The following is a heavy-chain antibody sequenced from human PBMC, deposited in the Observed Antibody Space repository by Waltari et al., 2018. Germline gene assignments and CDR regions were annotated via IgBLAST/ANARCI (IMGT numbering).Heavy chain of an antibody. V-gene: IGHV3-33*08. D-gene: IGHD7-27*01. J-gene: IGHJ4*02. Sequence: QVQLVESGGGVVQPGRSLRLSCAASGFPFSRYGMHWVRQAPGKGLEWVAVIWYDGSNKYYADSVKGRFTIARDNSKNTLYLQMNSLRAEDTAMYYCATGDGMDYWGQGTLVTVSS. CDR2: IWYDGSNK. CDR1: GFPFSRYG. CDR3: ATGDGMDY.